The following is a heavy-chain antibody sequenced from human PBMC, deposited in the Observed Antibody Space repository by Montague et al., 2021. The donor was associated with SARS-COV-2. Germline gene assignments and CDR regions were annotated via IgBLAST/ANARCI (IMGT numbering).Heavy chain of an antibody. CDR3: ASGVVAAPLVLDY. CDR1: GEPISGSF. CDR2: IYASGGT. D-gene: IGHD2-15*01. J-gene: IGHJ4*02. V-gene: IGHV4-4*07. Sequence: SETLSLTCSVSGEPISGSFWNWIRQPAGKGLEWIGRIYASGGTHYNPSLESRVTMSVDTSKKQFSLKVNSVTAADTAMYYCASGVVAAPLVLDYWGRGTLVTVSS.